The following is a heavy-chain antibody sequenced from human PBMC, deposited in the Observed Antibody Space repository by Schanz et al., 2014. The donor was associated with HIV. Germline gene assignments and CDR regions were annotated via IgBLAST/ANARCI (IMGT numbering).Heavy chain of an antibody. J-gene: IGHJ3*02. V-gene: IGHV1-8*01. Sequence: QVHLVQSGAEVKKPGASVKVSCKASGYTFTSYDINWVRQATGQGLEWMGWMNPNSGNTGYAEKFQGRLTMTRNTSISTAYMELSSLRSEDTAVYYCASGRFDTVIWWGDAFLIWGRGTMVTVSS. CDR1: GYTFTSYD. D-gene: IGHD5-18*01. CDR2: MNPNSGNT. CDR3: ASGRFDTVIWWGDAFLI.